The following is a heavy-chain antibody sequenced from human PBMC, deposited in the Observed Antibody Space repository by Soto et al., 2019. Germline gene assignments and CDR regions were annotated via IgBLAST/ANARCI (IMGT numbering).Heavy chain of an antibody. V-gene: IGHV4-34*01. CDR3: ARGGAGVTENWFDP. CDR1: GGSISSGGYY. CDR2: IDHSGST. J-gene: IGHJ5*02. Sequence: SETLSLTCAVSGGSISSGGYYWSWIRQPPGKGLEWIGEIDHSGSTNYSPSLKSRVTISADTSKNQFSLKLSSVTAADTAVYYCARGGAGVTENWFDPWGQGTLVTVSS. D-gene: IGHD3-10*01.